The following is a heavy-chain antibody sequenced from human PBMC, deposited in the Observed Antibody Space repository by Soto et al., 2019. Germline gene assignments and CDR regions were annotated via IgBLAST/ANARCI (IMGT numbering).Heavy chain of an antibody. J-gene: IGHJ4*02. V-gene: IGHV3-30*18. Sequence: QVQLVESGGGVVQPGRSLRLSCAASGFSFNNYVMHWVRQAPGKGLEWVTLISDDGSKKYFADSVKGRFTVSRDNSKNTLFLEMNSLKSEDTAVYYCAKSTHPAVVTLYYFDSWGQGTLVTVSS. CDR3: AKSTHPAVVTLYYFDS. CDR1: GFSFNNYV. D-gene: IGHD2-21*02. CDR2: ISDDGSKK.